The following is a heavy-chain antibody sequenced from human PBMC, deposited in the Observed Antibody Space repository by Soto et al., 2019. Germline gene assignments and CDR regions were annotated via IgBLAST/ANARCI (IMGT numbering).Heavy chain of an antibody. Sequence: EVQLVESGGGLVQPGGSLRLSCVASGFTFGSYWMSWVRQAPGKGLEWEANIKQDGSEKYYVDSVKGRFTISRDNAKNSLYLQMNSLRAEDTAVYYCARDYLKAMAGAFDIWGQGTMVTVSS. CDR3: ARDYLKAMAGAFDI. CDR2: IKQDGSEK. CDR1: GFTFGSYW. V-gene: IGHV3-7*01. D-gene: IGHD6-19*01. J-gene: IGHJ3*02.